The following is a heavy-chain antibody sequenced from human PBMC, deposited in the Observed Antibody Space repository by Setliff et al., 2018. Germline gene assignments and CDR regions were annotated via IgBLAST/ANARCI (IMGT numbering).Heavy chain of an antibody. Sequence: SETLSLTCTVSGGSLNSYYWSWIRQPPGKGLEWIGYIYYTGSTNYNPSLKSRVTISIDTSMDQFSLKLSSVTAADTAVYYCARVNQYSSVWYNYYYGMDVWGQGTTVTVSS. CDR3: ARVNQYSSVWYNYYYGMDV. CDR2: IYYTGST. V-gene: IGHV4-59*12. CDR1: GGSLNSYY. J-gene: IGHJ6*02. D-gene: IGHD6-19*01.